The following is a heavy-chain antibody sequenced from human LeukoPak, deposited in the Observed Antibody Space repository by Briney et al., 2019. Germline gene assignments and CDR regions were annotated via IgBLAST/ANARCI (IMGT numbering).Heavy chain of an antibody. D-gene: IGHD1/OR15-1a*01. Sequence: GGSLRLPCAASGFTFSIFGIHWVRQAPGKGLEWVAAISPDGNKEYYTESVKGRFTVSRDNSNNMIYLQINSLRGEDSAVYYCAKINNVDDFWGQGTLVTVSS. J-gene: IGHJ4*02. CDR3: AKINNVDDF. CDR1: GFTFSIFG. CDR2: ISPDGNKE. V-gene: IGHV3-30*18.